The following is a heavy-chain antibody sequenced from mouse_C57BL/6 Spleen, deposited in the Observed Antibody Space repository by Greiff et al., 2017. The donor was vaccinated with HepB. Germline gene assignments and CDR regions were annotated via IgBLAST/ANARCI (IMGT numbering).Heavy chain of an antibody. Sequence: VQLQQPGAELVKPGASVKLSCKASGYTFTSYWMHWVKQRPGQGLEWIGMIHPNSGSTNYNEKFKSKATLTVDKSSSTAYMQLSSLTSEDSAVYYCAREGYYGSSRLDYWGQGTTLTVSS. V-gene: IGHV1-64*01. CDR3: AREGYYGSSRLDY. CDR2: IHPNSGST. D-gene: IGHD1-1*01. CDR1: GYTFTSYW. J-gene: IGHJ2*01.